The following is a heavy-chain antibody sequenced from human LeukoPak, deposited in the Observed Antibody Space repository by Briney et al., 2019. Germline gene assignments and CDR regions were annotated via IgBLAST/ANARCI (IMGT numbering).Heavy chain of an antibody. D-gene: IGHD6-19*01. V-gene: IGHV4-59*01. CDR1: VGSISTYY. J-gene: IGHJ4*02. CDR3: ARSERYNSGWYFYFDY. Sequence: SETLSLTCTVSVGSISTYYWSWIRQPPGKGLEWIGYIYYSGSTNYNPSLKSRVTISVDTSKNQFSLNLSSVTAADTAVYYCARSERYNSGWYFYFDYWGQGTLVTVSS. CDR2: IYYSGST.